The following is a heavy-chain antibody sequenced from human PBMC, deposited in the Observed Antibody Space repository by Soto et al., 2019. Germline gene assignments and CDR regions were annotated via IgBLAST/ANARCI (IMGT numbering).Heavy chain of an antibody. D-gene: IGHD2-2*01. CDR2: FFTSVST. J-gene: IGHJ3*01. CDR1: GGSISLNF. Sequence: SETLSLTCTVSGGSISLNFWNGVRQPAGKGLAWIGRFFTSVSTNYNPSLKSRVTMSIDTSKSQFSLKRSSVTAADMAVYCCAGISQRVNSRAMYDFDVWGQVTGVTVSS. CDR3: AGISQRVNSRAMYDFDV. V-gene: IGHV4-4*07.